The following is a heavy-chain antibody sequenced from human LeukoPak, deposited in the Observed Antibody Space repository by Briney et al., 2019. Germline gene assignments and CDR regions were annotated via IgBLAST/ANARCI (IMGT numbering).Heavy chain of an antibody. CDR2: INGRGITI. CDR1: GFTFSAYS. V-gene: IGHV3-48*04. J-gene: IGHJ4*02. D-gene: IGHD2-15*01. Sequence: GGSLRLSCAASGFTFSAYSMTWIRRPAGRGLEWVANINGRGITIHYADSIRGRFTISRDNTKNSLDLQMTNLRAEDTGLYYCARDQPSVGWGFDSWGRGTLVIVSS. CDR3: ARDQPSVGWGFDS.